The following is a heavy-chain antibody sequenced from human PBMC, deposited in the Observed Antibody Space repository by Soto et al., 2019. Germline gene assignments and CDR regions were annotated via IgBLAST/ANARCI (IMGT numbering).Heavy chain of an antibody. Sequence: ASVKVSCKASGGTFSSYAISWVRQAPGQGLEWMGIINPSGGSTSYAQKFQGRVTMTRDTSTSTVYMELSSLRSEDTAVYYCARDIGYSSSWYNYYYYGMDVWGQGTTVTVSS. CDR2: INPSGGST. V-gene: IGHV1-46*01. J-gene: IGHJ6*02. CDR1: GGTFSSYA. D-gene: IGHD6-13*01. CDR3: ARDIGYSSSWYNYYYYGMDV.